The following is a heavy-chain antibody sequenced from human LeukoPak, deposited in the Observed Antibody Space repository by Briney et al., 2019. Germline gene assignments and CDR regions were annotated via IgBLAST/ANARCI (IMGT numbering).Heavy chain of an antibody. Sequence: GGSLRLSCAASGFTFSSYWMSWVRQAPGKRLELGANIKQDGSEKYYVDSVKGRFTISRDNAKNSLYLQMNSLRAEDTAVYYCARNQRRLDYWGQGTLVTVSS. V-gene: IGHV3-7*01. J-gene: IGHJ4*02. CDR3: ARNQRRLDY. D-gene: IGHD1-14*01. CDR1: GFTFSSYW. CDR2: IKQDGSEK.